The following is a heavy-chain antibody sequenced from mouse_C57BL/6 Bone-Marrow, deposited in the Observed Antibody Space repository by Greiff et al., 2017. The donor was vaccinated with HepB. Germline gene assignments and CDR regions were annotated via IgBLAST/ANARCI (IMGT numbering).Heavy chain of an antibody. CDR3: AGWLLVYAMDY. V-gene: IGHV1-26*01. J-gene: IGHJ4*01. Sequence: EVQLQQSGPELVKPGASVKISCKASGYTFTDYYMNWVKQSHGKSLEWIGDINPNNGGTSYNQKFKGKATLTVDKSSSTAYMELRSLTSEDSAVYYCAGWLLVYAMDYWGQGTSVTVSS. CDR2: INPNNGGT. CDR1: GYTFTDYY. D-gene: IGHD2-3*01.